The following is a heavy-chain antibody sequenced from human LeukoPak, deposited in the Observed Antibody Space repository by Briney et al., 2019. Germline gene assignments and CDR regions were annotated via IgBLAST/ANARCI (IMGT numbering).Heavy chain of an antibody. CDR3: ARAHDSSAFYDY. J-gene: IGHJ4*02. Sequence: ASVKVSCKTSGYTFTNYYIHWVRQAPGQGLEWMGVINPSGGSTSYAQKFQGRVTMTRDTSTSTVYMELSSLRSEDTAVYYCARAHDSSAFYDYWGQGTLVTVSS. CDR2: INPSGGST. V-gene: IGHV1-46*01. D-gene: IGHD3-22*01. CDR1: GYTFTNYY.